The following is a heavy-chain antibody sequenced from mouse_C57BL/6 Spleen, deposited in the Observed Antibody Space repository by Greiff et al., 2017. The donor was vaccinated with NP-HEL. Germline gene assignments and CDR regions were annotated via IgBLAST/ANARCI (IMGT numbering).Heavy chain of an antibody. J-gene: IGHJ4*01. CDR3: ARTGMGYAMDY. D-gene: IGHD2-3*01. CDR1: GFTFSDYG. V-gene: IGHV5-17*01. CDR2: ISSGSSTI. Sequence: EVMLVESGGGLVKPGGSLKLSCAASGFTFSDYGMHWVRQAPEKGLEWVAYISSGSSTIYYADTVKGRFTISRDNAKNTLFLQMTSLRSEDTAMYYCARTGMGYAMDYWGQGTSVTVSS.